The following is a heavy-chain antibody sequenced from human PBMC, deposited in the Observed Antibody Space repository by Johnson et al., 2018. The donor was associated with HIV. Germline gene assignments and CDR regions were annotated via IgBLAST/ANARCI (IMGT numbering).Heavy chain of an antibody. Sequence: QVQLVESGGGVVQPGRSLRLSCVASGFTFSSYGMHWVRQAPGKGLEWVAVIWYDGSNKYYADSVKGRFTISRDNSKNTLYLQMNSLRAEDTAVYYCAKDKEYSSSPGAFDIWGQGTMVTVSS. CDR2: IWYDGSNK. V-gene: IGHV3-33*06. CDR1: GFTFSSYG. J-gene: IGHJ3*02. CDR3: AKDKEYSSSPGAFDI. D-gene: IGHD6-6*01.